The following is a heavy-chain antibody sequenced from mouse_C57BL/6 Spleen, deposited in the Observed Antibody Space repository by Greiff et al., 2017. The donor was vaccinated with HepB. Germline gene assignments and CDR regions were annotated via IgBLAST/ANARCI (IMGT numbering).Heavy chain of an antibody. CDR3: ARPYYYGSSHWYFDV. CDR1: GYTFTSYG. V-gene: IGHV1-81*01. J-gene: IGHJ1*03. CDR2: IYPRSGNT. Sequence: VQLQQSGAELARPGASVKLSCKASGYTFTSYGISWVKQRTGQGLEWIGEIYPRSGNTYYNEKFKGKATLTADKSSSTAYMELRSLTSEESAVEFCARPYYYGSSHWYFDVWGTGTTVTVSS. D-gene: IGHD1-1*01.